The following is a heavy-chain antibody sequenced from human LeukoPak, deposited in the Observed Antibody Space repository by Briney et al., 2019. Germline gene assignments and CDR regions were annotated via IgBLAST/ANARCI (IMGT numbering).Heavy chain of an antibody. D-gene: IGHD3-22*01. CDR1: GGSISSSSYY. CDR3: AGPYYYDSSGYYTTFEY. V-gene: IGHV4-39*01. Sequence: PSETLSLTCTVSGGSISSSSYYWGWIRQPPGKGLEWIGSIYYSGSTYYNPSRKSRVTMSVDTSNNQFSLKLSSVPAADTAVYYCAGPYYYDSSGYYTTFEYWGQGTLVTVSS. J-gene: IGHJ4*02. CDR2: IYYSGST.